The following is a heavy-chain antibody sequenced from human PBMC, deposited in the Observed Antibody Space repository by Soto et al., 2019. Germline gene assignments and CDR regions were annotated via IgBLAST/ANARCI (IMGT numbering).Heavy chain of an antibody. J-gene: IGHJ4*02. D-gene: IGHD3-22*01. CDR3: ARDRLRGYDSSGFYS. Sequence: QVQLVQSGAELRKPGASVKVSCKASGYGFSSYGINWVGQAPGQGLEWMGWINTYNGNRNYAQKFEDRVTMTTATSTNTVYMELRSLKSDDTAIYYCARDRLRGYDSSGFYSWGQGTLVTVSS. CDR1: GYGFSSYG. CDR2: INTYNGNR. V-gene: IGHV1-18*01.